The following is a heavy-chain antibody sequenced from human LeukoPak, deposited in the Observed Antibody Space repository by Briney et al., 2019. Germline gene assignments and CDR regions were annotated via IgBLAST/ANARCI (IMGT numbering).Heavy chain of an antibody. D-gene: IGHD2-2*01. J-gene: IGHJ5*02. CDR2: IIPIFGTA. V-gene: IGHV1-69*13. CDR3: ARDRCSSTSCYALYNWFDP. CDR1: GGTFNSYA. Sequence: SVKVSCKASGGTFNSYAISWVRQAPGQGLEWMGGIIPIFGTANYAQKFQGRVTITADESTSTAYMELSSLRSEDTAVYYCARDRCSSTSCYALYNWFDPWGQGTLVTVSS.